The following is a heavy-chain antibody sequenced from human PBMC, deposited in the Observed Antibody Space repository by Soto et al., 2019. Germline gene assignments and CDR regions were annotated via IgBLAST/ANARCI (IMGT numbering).Heavy chain of an antibody. CDR2: MNPNSGNT. J-gene: IGHJ4*02. V-gene: IGHV1-8*01. D-gene: IGHD3-16*01. Sequence: PSVKVSCKASGYTFTSYDINWVRQATGQGLEWMGWMNPNSGNTSYAQKFQGRVTMTRDTSMSTAYMELSSLRSEDTAVYYCAGFVPYYFDYWGQGTLVTVSS. CDR1: GYTFTSYD. CDR3: AGFVPYYFDY.